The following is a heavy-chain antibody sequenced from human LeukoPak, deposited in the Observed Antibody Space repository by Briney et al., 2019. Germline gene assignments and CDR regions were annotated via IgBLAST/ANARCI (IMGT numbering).Heavy chain of an antibody. V-gene: IGHV3-23*01. J-gene: IGHJ4*02. CDR2: ISGSGGST. D-gene: IGHD6-19*01. Sequence: HSGGSLRLSCAASGFTFSSYAMSWVRQAPGKGLEWVSAISGSGGSTYYADSVKGRFTISRDNSKNTLYLQMNSLRAEDTAVYYCAKCSTGWLVVVDYWGQGTLVTVSS. CDR1: GFTFSSYA. CDR3: AKCSTGWLVVVDY.